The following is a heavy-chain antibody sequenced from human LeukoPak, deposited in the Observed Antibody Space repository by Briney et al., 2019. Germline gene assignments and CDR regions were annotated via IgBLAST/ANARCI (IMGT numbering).Heavy chain of an antibody. CDR2: IYYSGST. CDR3: ARDITMIVI. D-gene: IGHD3-22*01. V-gene: IGHV4-59*01. Sequence: PSGTLSLTCAVSGGSISSYYWSWIRQPPGKGLEWIGYIYYSGSTNYNPSLKSRVTISVDTSKNQFSLKLSSVTAADTAVYYCARDITMIVIWGQGTLVTVSS. CDR1: GGSISSYY. J-gene: IGHJ4*02.